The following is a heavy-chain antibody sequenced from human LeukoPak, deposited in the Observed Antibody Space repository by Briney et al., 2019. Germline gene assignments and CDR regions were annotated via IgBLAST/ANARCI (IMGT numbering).Heavy chain of an antibody. V-gene: IGHV3-30-3*01. CDR1: GCTFSSYA. CDR2: ISYDGSNK. J-gene: IGHJ4*02. CDR3: ARGDGQDGNFDY. Sequence: GRSLRLSCAASGCTFSSYAMHWVRQAPGKGLEWVAVISYDGSNKYYADSVKGRFTISRDNSKNTLYLQMNSLRAEDTAVYYCARGDGQDGNFDYWGQGTLVTVSS. D-gene: IGHD5-24*01.